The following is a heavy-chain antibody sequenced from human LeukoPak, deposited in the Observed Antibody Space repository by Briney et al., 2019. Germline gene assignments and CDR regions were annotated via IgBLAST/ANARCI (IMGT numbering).Heavy chain of an antibody. CDR2: ISSSSSYT. CDR1: GFSFSDYY. Sequence: PGGSLRLSCVASGFSFSDYYMSWIRQAPGKGLEWVSYISSSSSYTNYTDSVKGRFTISRDNAKNSLYLQMNSLRAEATAVYYCARDPYFPYDSRGHYFDYWGLGTLVTVSS. V-gene: IGHV3-11*05. CDR3: ARDPYFPYDSRGHYFDY. D-gene: IGHD3-22*01. J-gene: IGHJ4*02.